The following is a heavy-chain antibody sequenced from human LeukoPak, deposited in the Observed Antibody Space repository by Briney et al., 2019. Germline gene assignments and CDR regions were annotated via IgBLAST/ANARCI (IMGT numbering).Heavy chain of an antibody. V-gene: IGHV3-48*03. J-gene: IGHJ4*02. CDR1: GFTFSSYE. CDR3: ASTYESPVYYLDY. D-gene: IGHD2-21*01. CDR2: ISSSGSTI. Sequence: PGGSLRLSCAASGFTFSSYEMNWVRQAPGEGLEWVSYISSSGSTIYYADSVKGRFTISRDNAKNSLYLQMNSLRAEDTAAYYCASTYESPVYYLDYWGQGTLVTVSS.